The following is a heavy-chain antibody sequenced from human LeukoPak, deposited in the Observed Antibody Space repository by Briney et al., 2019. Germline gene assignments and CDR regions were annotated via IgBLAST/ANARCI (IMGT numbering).Heavy chain of an antibody. CDR2: IIPIFGTA. CDR1: GGTFSSYA. D-gene: IGHD3-22*01. J-gene: IGHJ4*02. CDR3: ARKRNLNYYDSSGYYIN. Sequence: SVKVSCKASGGTFSSYAISWVRQAPGQGLEWMGGIIPIFGTANYAQKFQGRVTITADESTSTAYMELSSLGSEDTAVYYCARKRNLNYYDSSGYYINWGQGTLVTVSS. V-gene: IGHV1-69*13.